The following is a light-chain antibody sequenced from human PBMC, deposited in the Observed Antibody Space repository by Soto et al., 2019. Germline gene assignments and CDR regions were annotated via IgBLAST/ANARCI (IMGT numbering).Light chain of an antibody. V-gene: IGLV1-44*01. CDR3: SAWDDSLNGLYV. CDR2: SND. Sequence: QPVLTQAPSASGTPGQRVTISCSGSSSNIGRSSVNWYQHLPGTAPKLLIYSNDRRPSGVPERFSGSKSGTSASLAISGLQSEDEADYYCSAWDDSLNGLYVFGTGTKLTVL. J-gene: IGLJ1*01. CDR1: SSNIGRSS.